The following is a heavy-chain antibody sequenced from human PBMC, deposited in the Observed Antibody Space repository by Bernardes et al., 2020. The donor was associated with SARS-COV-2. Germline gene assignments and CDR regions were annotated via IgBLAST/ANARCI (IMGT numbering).Heavy chain of an antibody. J-gene: IGHJ3*02. V-gene: IGHV3-21*04. Sequence: GGSLRLSCAASGFTFSNYAMNWVRQAPGKGLEWVSSISSTSSYTYYADSVRGRITISRDNAKNSLYLHVNSLRAEDTAVYYCARTQSGGYYGDAFNIWGQGTVVTVSS. D-gene: IGHD3-22*01. CDR2: ISSTSSYT. CDR3: ARTQSGGYYGDAFNI. CDR1: GFTFSNYA.